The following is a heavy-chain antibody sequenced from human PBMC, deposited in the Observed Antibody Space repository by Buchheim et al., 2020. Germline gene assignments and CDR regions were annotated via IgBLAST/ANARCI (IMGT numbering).Heavy chain of an antibody. V-gene: IGHV3-48*02. Sequence: EVHLVESGGGLVQPGGSLRLSCEASGFTFRSYSINWVRQAPGKGLEWLSYISGSSSPIYYADSVKGRFTIFRDNAKNSLFLQMNGLGDEDTAVYYCAGGSSSSSDFDYWGQGTL. D-gene: IGHD6-6*01. CDR1: GFTFRSYS. CDR3: AGGSSSSSDFDY. J-gene: IGHJ4*02. CDR2: ISGSSSPI.